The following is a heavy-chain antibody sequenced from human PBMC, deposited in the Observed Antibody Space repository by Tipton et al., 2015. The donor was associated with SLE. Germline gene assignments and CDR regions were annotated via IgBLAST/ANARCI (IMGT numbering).Heavy chain of an antibody. CDR1: GFTFSDYY. Sequence: SLRLSCAASGFTFSDYYMSWIRQAPGKGLEWVAVIWYDGSNKYYADSVKGRFTISRDNSKNTLYLQMNSLRAEDTAVYYCARGTAMVYDYWGQGTLVTVSS. D-gene: IGHD5-18*01. CDR3: ARGTAMVYDY. V-gene: IGHV3-33*08. J-gene: IGHJ4*02. CDR2: IWYDGSNK.